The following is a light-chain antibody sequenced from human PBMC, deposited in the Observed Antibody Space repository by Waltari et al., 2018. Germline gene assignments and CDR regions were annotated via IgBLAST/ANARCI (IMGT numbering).Light chain of an antibody. CDR3: QQYDNWLGT. CDR1: QSIRST. Sequence: EIVMTQSPATLSVFPGERATLTCRASQSIRSTLDWYHPKPGQAPRLLIYGASTRAAGIPARCSGSGSGTEFTLTISSLQSEDFAVYFCQQYDNWLGTFGQGTKVEIK. J-gene: IGKJ1*01. V-gene: IGKV3-15*01. CDR2: GAS.